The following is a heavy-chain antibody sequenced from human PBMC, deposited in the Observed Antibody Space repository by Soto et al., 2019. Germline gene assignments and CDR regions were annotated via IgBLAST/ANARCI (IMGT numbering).Heavy chain of an antibody. CDR2: ISAYNGNT. CDR3: ARDRRNWNDDRPLDY. Sequence: ASVKVSCKASGYTFTSYGISWVRQAPGQGLEWMGWISAYNGNTNYAQKLQGRVTMTTDTSTSTAYMELRSLRSDDTAVYYCARDRRNWNDDRPLDYWGQGTLVTVSS. V-gene: IGHV1-18*04. J-gene: IGHJ4*02. CDR1: GYTFTSYG. D-gene: IGHD1-20*01.